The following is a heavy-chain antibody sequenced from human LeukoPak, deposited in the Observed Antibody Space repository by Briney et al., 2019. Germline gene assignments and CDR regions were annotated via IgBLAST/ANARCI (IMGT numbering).Heavy chain of an antibody. CDR2: IYYISNT. CDR3: ARTQSQSGSYRYYFGY. Sequence: SETLSLTCTVSGASVCSAGYYWSWIRQPPGGGLEWIGYIYYISNTNYNPSLKSRVTMSVDPSKNQFSLKLNSVTAADTAVYYCARTQSQSGSYRYYFGYWGQGTLVTVSS. CDR1: GASVCSAGYY. J-gene: IGHJ4*02. D-gene: IGHD1-26*01. V-gene: IGHV4-61*08.